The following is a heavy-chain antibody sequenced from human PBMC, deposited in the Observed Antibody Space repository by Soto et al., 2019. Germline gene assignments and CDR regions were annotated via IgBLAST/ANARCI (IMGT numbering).Heavy chain of an antibody. Sequence: QVQLVESGGGVVQPGRSLRLSCAASGFIFSTSAMHWVRQAPGKGLEWVAGISYDGSKTYHADSVKGRFTISRDNSMNTLYLQMNSLRGDDTAVYYCAKEGPYSSGWSAFDYWGQGTLVTVSS. CDR1: GFIFSTSA. D-gene: IGHD6-19*01. V-gene: IGHV3-30*18. CDR3: AKEGPYSSGWSAFDY. CDR2: ISYDGSKT. J-gene: IGHJ4*02.